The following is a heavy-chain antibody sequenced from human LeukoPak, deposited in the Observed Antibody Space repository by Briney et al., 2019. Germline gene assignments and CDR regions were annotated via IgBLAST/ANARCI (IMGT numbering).Heavy chain of an antibody. J-gene: IGHJ4*02. CDR1: GFTFSSYA. CDR2: FSGSGDTT. D-gene: IGHD6-19*01. CDR3: AKSYSSGWFGLYFDS. Sequence: GGSLRLSCAASGFTFSSYAMNGVRQAPGRGLEWVSTFSGSGDTTYYADSVKGRFAISTDNSKNTLYLQMDSLRAEDTAVYYCAKSYSSGWFGLYFDSWGQGTLVTVSS. V-gene: IGHV3-23*01.